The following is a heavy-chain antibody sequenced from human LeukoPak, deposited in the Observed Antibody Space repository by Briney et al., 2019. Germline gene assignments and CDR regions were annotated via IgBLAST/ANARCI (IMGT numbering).Heavy chain of an antibody. J-gene: IGHJ4*02. CDR3: ARQRNCGELLLSHFDY. Sequence: ASETLSLTCTVSGGSFSSTEFYWSWLRQPPGKGLEWIVKINDSGTTNYNPPLTSRVTKSVDTSKHQFSLKLSSVTAPDTAVYYCARQRNCGELLLSHFDYWGQGTLVTVSS. CDR1: GGSFSSTEFY. V-gene: IGHV4-39*01. CDR2: INDSGTT. D-gene: IGHD3-10*01.